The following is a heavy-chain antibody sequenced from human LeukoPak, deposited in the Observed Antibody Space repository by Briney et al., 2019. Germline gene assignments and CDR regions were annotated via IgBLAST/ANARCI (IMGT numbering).Heavy chain of an antibody. CDR3: ARLNPYDFWSGYHTAVDY. D-gene: IGHD3-3*01. Sequence: GGSLRLSCAASGFTFDDYGMSWVRQAPGKGLEWVSGINWNGGSTGYADSVKGRFSISRDNAKNSLYLQMNSLRAEDTALYYCARLNPYDFWSGYHTAVDYWGQGTLVTVSS. CDR2: INWNGGST. J-gene: IGHJ4*02. V-gene: IGHV3-20*04. CDR1: GFTFDDYG.